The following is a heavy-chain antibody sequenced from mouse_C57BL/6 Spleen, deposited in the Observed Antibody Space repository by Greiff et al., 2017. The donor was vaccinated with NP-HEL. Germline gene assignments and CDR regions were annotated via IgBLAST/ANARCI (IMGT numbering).Heavy chain of an antibody. CDR1: GYTFTSYW. Sequence: QVQLHQPGAELVMPGASVKLSCKASGYTFTSYWMHWVKQRPGQGLEWIGEIDPSDSYTNYNQKFKGKSTLTVDKSSSTAYMQLSILTSEDSAVYYCASTSSNYAMDYWGQGTSVTVSS. CDR3: ASTSSNYAMDY. D-gene: IGHD2-10*02. V-gene: IGHV1-69*01. CDR2: IDPSDSYT. J-gene: IGHJ4*01.